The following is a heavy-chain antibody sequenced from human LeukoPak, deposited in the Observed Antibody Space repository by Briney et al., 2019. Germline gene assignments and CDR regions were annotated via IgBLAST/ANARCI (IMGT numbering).Heavy chain of an antibody. V-gene: IGHV4-39*01. CDR1: GGSISSSSYY. CDR3: ARHEVRAISYYDSSGGDY. D-gene: IGHD3-22*01. J-gene: IGHJ4*02. Sequence: NPSETLSLTCTVSGGSISSSSYYWGWIRQPPGKGLEWIGSIYYSGSTYYNPSLKSRVTISVDTSKNQFSLKLSSVTAADTAVYYCARHEVRAISYYDSSGGDYWGQGTLVTVSS. CDR2: IYYSGST.